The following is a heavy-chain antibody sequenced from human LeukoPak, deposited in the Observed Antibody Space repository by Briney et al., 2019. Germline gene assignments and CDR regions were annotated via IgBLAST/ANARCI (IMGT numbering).Heavy chain of an antibody. V-gene: IGHV3-21*01. D-gene: IGHD3-22*01. CDR3: ARGGHDSSGYYLLYFDY. CDR1: GFTFSSYA. Sequence: GGSLRLSCAASGFTFSSYAMHWVRQAPGKGLEWVSSISSSSSYIYYADSVKGRFTISRDNAKNSLYLQMNSLRAEDTAVYYCARGGHDSSGYYLLYFDYWGQGTLVTVSS. CDR2: ISSSSSYI. J-gene: IGHJ4*02.